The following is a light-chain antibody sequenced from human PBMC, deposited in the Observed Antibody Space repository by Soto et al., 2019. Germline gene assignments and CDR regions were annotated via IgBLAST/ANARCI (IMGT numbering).Light chain of an antibody. V-gene: IGLV2-23*01. CDR1: SSDVGSYNL. CDR2: ENS. CDR3: CSYGESSAYV. Sequence: QSALTQPASVSGAPGQSVTISCTGTSSDVGSYNLVSWYQQHPGKAPKVMIYENSKRPSGVSHRFSGSKSNNTASLTISVLEEDDAAEYYRCSYGESSAYVFGAGTKLTVL. J-gene: IGLJ1*01.